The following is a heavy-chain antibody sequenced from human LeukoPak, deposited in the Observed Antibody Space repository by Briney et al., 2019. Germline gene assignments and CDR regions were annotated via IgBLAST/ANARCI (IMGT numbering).Heavy chain of an antibody. CDR1: GYTFTGYI. D-gene: IGHD6-13*01. V-gene: IGHV1-2*02. J-gene: IGHJ4*02. CDR3: ARGYSSPVPNFDY. CDR2: INPNSGDT. Sequence: EASVKVSCKASGYTFTGYIMHWVRQAPGQGLEWMGWINPNSGDTKYTQKFQGRVTLTRDTSITTAYMELPSLTSDDTTVYYCARGYSSPVPNFDYWGQGTLVTASS.